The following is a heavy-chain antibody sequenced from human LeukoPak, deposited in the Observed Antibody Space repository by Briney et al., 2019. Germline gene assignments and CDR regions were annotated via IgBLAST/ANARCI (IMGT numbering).Heavy chain of an antibody. J-gene: IGHJ4*02. CDR2: INHSGST. D-gene: IGHD5-18*01. CDR1: GGSFSGYY. Sequence: PSETLSLTCAVYGGSFSGYYRSWIRQPPGKGLEWIGEINHSGSTNYNPSLKSRVTISVDTSKNQFSLKLSPVTAADTAVYYCARGGVGYSYGQGSYYFDYWGQGTLVTVSS. V-gene: IGHV4-34*01. CDR3: ARGGVGYSYGQGSYYFDY.